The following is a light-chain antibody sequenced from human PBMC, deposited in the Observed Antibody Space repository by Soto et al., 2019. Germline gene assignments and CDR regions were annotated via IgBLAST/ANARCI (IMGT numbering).Light chain of an antibody. J-gene: IGLJ3*02. V-gene: IGLV2-14*02. CDR1: GSDVRTYNL. Sequence: QSALTQPASVSGSPGQSITISCTVTGSDVRTYNLVSWYQQHPGKVPKLIIYEASKRPSGVSNRFSGSKSDNTASLTISGLQAEDEADYYCSSYTITSTWVFGGGTKLTVL. CDR3: SSYTITSTWV. CDR2: EAS.